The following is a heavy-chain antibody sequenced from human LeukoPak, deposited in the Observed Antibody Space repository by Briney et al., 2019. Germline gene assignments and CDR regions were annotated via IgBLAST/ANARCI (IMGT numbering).Heavy chain of an antibody. CDR3: ARDAGYSSSCYYY. J-gene: IGHJ4*02. D-gene: IGHD6-13*01. CDR1: GFTFSSYS. V-gene: IGHV3-21*01. CDR2: ISSSSTYT. Sequence: GGSLRLSCAASGFTFSSYSMNWVRQAPGKGLEWVSSISSSSTYTYYADSVKGRFTISKDNAKNSLYLQMNNLRAEDTAVYYCARDAGYSSSCYYYWGQGTLVTVSS.